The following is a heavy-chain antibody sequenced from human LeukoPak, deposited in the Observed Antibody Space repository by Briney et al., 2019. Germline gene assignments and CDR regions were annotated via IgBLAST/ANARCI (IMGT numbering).Heavy chain of an antibody. J-gene: IGHJ4*02. D-gene: IGHD4-17*01. V-gene: IGHV4-39*07. CDR1: GVSISSSSYY. CDR3: ARGGRYGDFLAFDY. Sequence: PSETLSLTCTVSGVSISSSSYYWGWIRQPPGKGLEWIGSIYYSGSTYYNPSIKRRVTISVDTSKNQFSLKLSSVTAADTAVYYCARGGRYGDFLAFDYWGQGTLVTVSS. CDR2: IYYSGST.